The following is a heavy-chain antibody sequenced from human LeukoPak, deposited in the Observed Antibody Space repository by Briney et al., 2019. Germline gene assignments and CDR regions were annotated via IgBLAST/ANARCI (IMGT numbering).Heavy chain of an antibody. CDR2: ISANDGNT. J-gene: IGHJ4*02. D-gene: IGHD3-10*01. CDR1: GYTFASYG. Sequence: ASVTVSCKASGYTFASYGISWVRQAPGQGLEWMGWISANDGNTDYPQKLQGRVTMTTDTSTSTAYMELRSLRSDDTAVYYCARESHVTREDYWGQGTLVTVSS. CDR3: ARESHVTREDY. V-gene: IGHV1-18*01.